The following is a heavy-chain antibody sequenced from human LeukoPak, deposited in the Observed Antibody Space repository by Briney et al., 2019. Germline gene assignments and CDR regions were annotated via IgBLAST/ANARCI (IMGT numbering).Heavy chain of an antibody. CDR3: ARYGSHTPYYYYGMDV. V-gene: IGHV4-34*01. D-gene: IGHD2-15*01. CDR1: GGSFSGYY. Sequence: SETLSLTCAVYGGSFSGYYWSWIRQPPGKGLEWIGEINHSGSTNYNPSLKSRVTISVDTSKNQLSLKLSSVTAADTAVYYCARYGSHTPYYYYGMDVWGQGTTVTVSS. J-gene: IGHJ6*02. CDR2: INHSGST.